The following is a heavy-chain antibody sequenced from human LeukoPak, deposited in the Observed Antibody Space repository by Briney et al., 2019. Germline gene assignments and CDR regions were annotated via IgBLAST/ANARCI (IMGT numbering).Heavy chain of an antibody. V-gene: IGHV4-4*09. CDR1: GGSISSYH. Sequence: SQTLSLTCTVSGGSISSYHWGWIRRPPGKGLEWIGYIYTSGSTNYNPSLKSRVTISVDTSKNQFSLKLSSVTAADTAVYYCANSIAATYYFYYWGQGTLVTVSS. J-gene: IGHJ4*02. CDR3: ANSIAATYYFYY. D-gene: IGHD6-6*01. CDR2: IYTSGST.